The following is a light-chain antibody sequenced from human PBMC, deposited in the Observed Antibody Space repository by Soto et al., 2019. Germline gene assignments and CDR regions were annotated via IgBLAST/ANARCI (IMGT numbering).Light chain of an antibody. CDR1: SSDVGGYNY. CDR3: SSYTSSSTLLYV. CDR2: DVS. V-gene: IGLV2-14*01. J-gene: IGLJ1*01. Sequence: QSALTQPASVSGSPGQSITISCTGTSSDVGGYNYVSWYQQHPGKAPKLMIYDVSNRPSGVSTRFSGSKSGNTASLTISGLQAEDEADYYCSSYTSSSTLLYVFGTGPKLTVL.